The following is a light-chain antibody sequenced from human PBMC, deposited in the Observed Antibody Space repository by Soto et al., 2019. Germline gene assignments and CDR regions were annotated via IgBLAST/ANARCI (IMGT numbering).Light chain of an antibody. J-gene: IGKJ2*01. CDR3: QQYGSSSYT. Sequence: EIVLTQSPGTLSLSPGERATLSCRASQSISSSYLTWCQHKPGQAPRLLIYGASSRATGIPDRFSGSGSGTDFTLTISRLEPEDFAVYYCQQYGSSSYTFGQGTQLEIK. CDR2: GAS. V-gene: IGKV3-20*01. CDR1: QSISSSY.